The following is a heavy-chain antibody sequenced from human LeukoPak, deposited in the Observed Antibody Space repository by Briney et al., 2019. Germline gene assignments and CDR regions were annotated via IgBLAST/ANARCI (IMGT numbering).Heavy chain of an antibody. CDR2: INPSGGST. CDR1: GYTSTSYY. V-gene: IGHV1-46*01. J-gene: IGHJ5*02. Sequence: ASVKVSCKASGYTSTSYYMHWVRQAPGQGLEWMGIINPSGGSTSYAQKFQGRVTMTRVTSTSTVYMELSSLRSEDTAVYYCAREVPGRGPPRIAAAVRFDPWGQGTLVTVSS. CDR3: AREVPGRGPPRIAAAVRFDP. D-gene: IGHD6-13*01.